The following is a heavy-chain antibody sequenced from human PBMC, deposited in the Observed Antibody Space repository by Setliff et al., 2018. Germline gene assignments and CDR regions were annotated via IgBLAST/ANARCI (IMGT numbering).Heavy chain of an antibody. J-gene: IGHJ4*02. V-gene: IGHV4-39*01. CDR2: LYYGGSTYST. D-gene: IGHD1-1*01. CDR3: GRIITTKASAADFDY. Sequence: KTSETLSLTCTVSDDSITASGYFWGWSRQPPGKGLEWIGSLYYGGSTYSTYYNPSLKSRITISVDTSMNQFSLRLSSVTAADTAVYYCGRIITTKASAADFDYWGQGTLVTVSS. CDR1: DDSITASGYF.